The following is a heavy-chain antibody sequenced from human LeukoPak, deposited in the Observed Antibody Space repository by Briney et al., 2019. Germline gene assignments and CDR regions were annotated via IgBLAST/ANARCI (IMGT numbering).Heavy chain of an antibody. J-gene: IGHJ4*02. D-gene: IGHD6-19*01. CDR1: GFTFSSYA. Sequence: GRSLRLSCAASGFTFSSYAMSWVRQAPGKGLEWVSAISGSGGSTYYADSVKGRFTISRDNSKNTLYLQMNSLRAEDTAVYYCAKSRILGGSGWYVPFDYWGQGTLVTVSS. V-gene: IGHV3-23*01. CDR3: AKSRILGGSGWYVPFDY. CDR2: ISGSGGST.